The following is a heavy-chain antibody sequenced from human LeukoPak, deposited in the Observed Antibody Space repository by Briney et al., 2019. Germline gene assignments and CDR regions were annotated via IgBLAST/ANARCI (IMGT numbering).Heavy chain of an antibody. CDR1: GFTFSSYG. V-gene: IGHV3-66*01. Sequence: PGGSLRLSCAASGFTFSSYGMSWVRQAPGKGLEWVSAIYSGGSTYYADSVKGRFTISRDNSKNTLYLQMNSLRAEDTAVYYCAAGDYYYYYGMDVWGQGTTVTVSS. J-gene: IGHJ6*02. CDR3: AAGDYYYYYGMDV. CDR2: IYSGGST. D-gene: IGHD3-10*01.